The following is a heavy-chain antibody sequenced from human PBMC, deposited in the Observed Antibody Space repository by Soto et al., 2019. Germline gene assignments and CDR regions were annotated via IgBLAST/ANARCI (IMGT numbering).Heavy chain of an antibody. CDR3: ASNIPPWKPGSGWFDP. J-gene: IGHJ5*02. Sequence: SLTCTVSGGSISSYYWNWIRQSPVKGLEWIGYMYYSGSTKYNPSLKSRVTISVDTSKNQFSLNLRSVTAADTAVYYCASNIPPWKPGSGWFDPWGQGTLVTVSS. V-gene: IGHV4-59*01. D-gene: IGHD3-3*01. CDR2: MYYSGST. CDR1: GGSISSYY.